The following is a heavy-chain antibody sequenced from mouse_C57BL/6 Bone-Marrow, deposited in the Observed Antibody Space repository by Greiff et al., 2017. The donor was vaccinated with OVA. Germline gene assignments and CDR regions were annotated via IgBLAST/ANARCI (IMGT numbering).Heavy chain of an antibody. V-gene: IGHV1-54*01. CDR1: GYAFTNYL. J-gene: IGHJ3*01. Sequence: VQRVESGAELVRPGTSVKVSCKASGYAFTNYLIEWVKQRPGQGLEWIGVINPGSGGTNYNEKFKGKATLTADKSSSTAYMQLSSLTSEDSAVYFCARTTMIKGWFAYWGQGTLVTVSA. CDR2: INPGSGGT. CDR3: ARTTMIKGWFAY. D-gene: IGHD2-4*01.